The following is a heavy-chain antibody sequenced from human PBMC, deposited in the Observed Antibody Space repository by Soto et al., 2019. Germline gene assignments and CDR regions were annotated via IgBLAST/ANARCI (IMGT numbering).Heavy chain of an antibody. CDR3: ATQSRYCGGDCSVLSY. CDR1: GTTFSNFA. CDR2: IILPFGTP. Sequence: SVKVSCKASGTTFSNFAIGWVRQAPGQGLEWMGGIILPFGTPNYAQKFQGRVTMTRDTSTSTVYMELSSLRSEDTAVYYCATQSRYCGGDCSVLSYWG. D-gene: IGHD2-21*02. V-gene: IGHV1-69*05. J-gene: IGHJ4*01.